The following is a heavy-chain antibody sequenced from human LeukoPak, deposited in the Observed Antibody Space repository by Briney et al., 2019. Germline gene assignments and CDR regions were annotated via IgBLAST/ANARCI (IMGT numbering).Heavy chain of an antibody. D-gene: IGHD3-3*01. Sequence: SETLSLTCTVSGGSISSSSYYWGWIRQPPGKGLEWIGNIYYSGSTYYNPSLKSRITISVDTSKNQFSLKLSSVTAADTAVYYCARHRAYYDFWSGSINETVYWGQGTLVTVSS. J-gene: IGHJ4*02. CDR1: GGSISSSSYY. V-gene: IGHV4-39*01. CDR3: ARHRAYYDFWSGSINETVY. CDR2: IYYSGST.